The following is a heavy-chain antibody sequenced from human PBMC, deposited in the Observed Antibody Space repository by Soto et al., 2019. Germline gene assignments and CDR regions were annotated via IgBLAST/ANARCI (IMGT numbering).Heavy chain of an antibody. CDR2: VHSRGNT. CDR1: GDSITSGAYY. D-gene: IGHD4-4*01. Sequence: QVQLQESGPGVVKPSQTLSLTCTVSGDSITSGAYYWSWIRQVPGMGLEWIGYVHSRGNTDYNPSLSRRVLPSRGTSQTLFSLQLCSVRAADTAVYCCASEMNTVIQKGSWYFDLWGRGTLVTVSS. V-gene: IGHV4-31*03. CDR3: ASEMNTVIQKGSWYFDL. J-gene: IGHJ2*01.